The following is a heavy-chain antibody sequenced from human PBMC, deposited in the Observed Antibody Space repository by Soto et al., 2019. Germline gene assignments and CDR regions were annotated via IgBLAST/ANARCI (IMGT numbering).Heavy chain of an antibody. Sequence: SETLSLTCAVSGDSISRGGYSWTWIRQPPGKALEWIGNIYDSGSTSYNPSLKSRVTISVDRSKNQFSLKLTSVTAADTAVYFCARGSSSYYDYGMDVWGQGTTVTVSS. CDR2: IYDSGST. D-gene: IGHD6-6*01. CDR3: ARGSSSYYDYGMDV. J-gene: IGHJ6*02. CDR1: GDSISRGGYS. V-gene: IGHV4-30-2*01.